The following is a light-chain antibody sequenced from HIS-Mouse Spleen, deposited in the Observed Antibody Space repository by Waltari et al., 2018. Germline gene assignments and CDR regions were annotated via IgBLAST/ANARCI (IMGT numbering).Light chain of an antibody. CDR3: YSTDSSGNHRV. J-gene: IGLJ2*01. CDR1: ALPKTS. Sequence: SYELTQPPSVSVSPGQTARITCSGDALPKTSAYGYQQKSGQAPVLVIYEDSKRPTGIPERFSGSSSGTMATLTISGAQVEDEADYYCYSTDSSGNHRVFGGGTKLTVL. CDR2: EDS. V-gene: IGLV3-10*01.